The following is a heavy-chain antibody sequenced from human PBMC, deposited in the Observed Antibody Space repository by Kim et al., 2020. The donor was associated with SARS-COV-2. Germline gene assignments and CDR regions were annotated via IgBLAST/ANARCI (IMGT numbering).Heavy chain of an antibody. D-gene: IGHD3-9*01. CDR2: MNPNSGNT. Sequence: ASVKVSCKASGYTFTSYDINWVRQATGQGLEWMGWMNPNSGNTGYAQKFQGRVTMTRNTSISTAYMELSSLRSEDTAVYYCARGSSPSYYDILTGYYLDYWGQGTLVTVSS. V-gene: IGHV1-8*01. CDR1: GYTFTSYD. J-gene: IGHJ4*02. CDR3: ARGSSPSYYDILTGYYLDY.